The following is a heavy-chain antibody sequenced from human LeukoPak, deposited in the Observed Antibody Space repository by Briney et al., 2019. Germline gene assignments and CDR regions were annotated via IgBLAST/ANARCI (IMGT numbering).Heavy chain of an antibody. Sequence: GGSLRLPCAPSGFTFSTYGMPWVRRAPGRGLEWVSSISRTSEYIHYADSVRGRFAISRDNAKNSVYLQMNGLRAEDTAVYFCAGGGDFDYWGQGILVTVSA. CDR3: AGGGDFDY. D-gene: IGHD3-16*01. CDR1: GFTFSTYG. CDR2: ISRTSEYI. V-gene: IGHV3-21*01. J-gene: IGHJ4*02.